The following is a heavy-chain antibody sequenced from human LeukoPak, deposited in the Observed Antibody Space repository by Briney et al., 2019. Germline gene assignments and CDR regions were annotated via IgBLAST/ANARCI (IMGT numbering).Heavy chain of an antibody. CDR1: GFTFSSAW. J-gene: IGHJ4*02. Sequence: PGGSLRLSCAASGFTFSSAWMIWVRKAPQQALELVGRIKSKTDGGTTDYAAPVKGRFTISRDDSKNTLYLQMNSMKTEDTAVYYCTTFAFDYSSGYPFDYWGQGTLVTVSS. V-gene: IGHV3-15*01. D-gene: IGHD3-22*01. CDR2: IKSKTDGGTT. CDR3: TTFAFDYSSGYPFDY.